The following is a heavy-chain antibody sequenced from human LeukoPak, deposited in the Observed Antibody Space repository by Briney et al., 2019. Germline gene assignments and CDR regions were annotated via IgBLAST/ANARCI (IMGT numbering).Heavy chain of an antibody. CDR2: IKEDGSEN. CDR1: GFTFSYYW. D-gene: IGHD1-26*01. J-gene: IGHJ1*01. Sequence: GGSLRLSCAASGFTFSYYWMSWVRQAPGKGLEWVANIKEDGSENYSVDSVKGRFTISRDNAKNTLYLQMNSLRAEDTAVYYCARVGIVGATFQHWGQGTLVTVSS. V-gene: IGHV3-7*01. CDR3: ARVGIVGATFQH.